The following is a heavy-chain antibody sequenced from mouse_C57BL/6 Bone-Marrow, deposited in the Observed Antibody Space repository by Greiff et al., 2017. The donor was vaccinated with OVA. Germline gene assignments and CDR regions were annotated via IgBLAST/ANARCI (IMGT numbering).Heavy chain of an antibody. Sequence: VQLQQPGAELVKPGASVKVSCKASGYTFTSYWMHWVKQRPGQGLEWIGRIHPADSDTNYNQKFKGKATLSVDKSSSTPYMQLSNLTSDDSAVYYCAIAKTAQARAWFAYWGQGTLVTVSA. V-gene: IGHV1-74*01. D-gene: IGHD3-2*02. CDR2: IHPADSDT. J-gene: IGHJ3*01. CDR3: AIAKTAQARAWFAY. CDR1: GYTFTSYW.